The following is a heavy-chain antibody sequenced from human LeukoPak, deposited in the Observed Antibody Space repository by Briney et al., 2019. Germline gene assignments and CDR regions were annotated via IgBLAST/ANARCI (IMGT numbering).Heavy chain of an antibody. V-gene: IGHV4-59*02. D-gene: IGHD2-15*01. Sequence: SETLSLTCVVSGGSVSGYYWGWIRQPPGRGLEWIRYVYYSGSTNYNPSFKSQITISVDTSRNQFSLQLSSVTAADTAVYYCARIHRYCSGGACYVLDNWGQGTLVAVSS. CDR1: GGSVSGYY. CDR3: ARIHRYCSGGACYVLDN. J-gene: IGHJ4*02. CDR2: VYYSGST.